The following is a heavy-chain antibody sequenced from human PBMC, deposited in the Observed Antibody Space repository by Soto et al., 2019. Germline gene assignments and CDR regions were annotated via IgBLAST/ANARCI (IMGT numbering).Heavy chain of an antibody. CDR1: GFTFSSYG. CDR3: ARDYYDSSGYLDY. V-gene: IGHV3-33*01. Sequence: QVQLVESGGGVVQPGRSLRLSCAASGFTFSSYGMHWVRQAPGKGLEWVAVIWYDGSNKYYADSVKGRFTISRDNSKNTLYLQMYSLRAKDTAVYYCARDYYDSSGYLDYWGQGTLVTVSS. D-gene: IGHD3-22*01. CDR2: IWYDGSNK. J-gene: IGHJ4*02.